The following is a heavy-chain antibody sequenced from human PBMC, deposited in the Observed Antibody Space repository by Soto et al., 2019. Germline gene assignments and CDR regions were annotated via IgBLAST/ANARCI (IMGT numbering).Heavy chain of an antibody. CDR3: ARHSTNWNYN. V-gene: IGHV5-10-1*01. D-gene: IGHD1-7*01. CDR2: IDPSDSYT. Sequence: GESLKISGKGSGYSFTSYWISWVRQMPGKGLEWMGRIDPSDSYTNYSPSFQGHVTISADKSISTAYLQWNSLKASDTAMYYCARHSTNWNYNWGQGTLVTVSS. CDR1: GYSFTSYW. J-gene: IGHJ4*02.